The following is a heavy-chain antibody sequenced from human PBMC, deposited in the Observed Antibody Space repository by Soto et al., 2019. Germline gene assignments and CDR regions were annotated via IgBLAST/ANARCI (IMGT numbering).Heavy chain of an antibody. D-gene: IGHD1-7*01. CDR2: ISGSGGST. Sequence: PGGSLSLSCAASGFTFSDYYMSWIRQAPGKGLEWVSAISGSGGSTYYADSVKGRFTISRDNSKNTLYLQMNSLRAEDTAVYYCAKGPWNYVRIDDWGQGTLVTVSS. CDR3: AKGPWNYVRIDD. J-gene: IGHJ4*02. CDR1: GFTFSDYY. V-gene: IGHV3-23*01.